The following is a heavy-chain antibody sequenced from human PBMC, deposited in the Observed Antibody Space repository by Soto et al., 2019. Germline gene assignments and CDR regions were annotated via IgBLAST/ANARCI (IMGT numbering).Heavy chain of an antibody. V-gene: IGHV4-59*12. D-gene: IGHD3-9*01. Sequence: SETLSLTCTVSGDSISAYSWSWVRQPPGKGLEWIGNIYYSGSTNYNPSLKSRVTISVDTSKNQFSLKLSSVTAADTAVYYCARTYYDILTGYYYFDYWGQGTLVTVSS. CDR1: GDSISAYS. CDR3: ARTYYDILTGYYYFDY. CDR2: IYYSGST. J-gene: IGHJ4*02.